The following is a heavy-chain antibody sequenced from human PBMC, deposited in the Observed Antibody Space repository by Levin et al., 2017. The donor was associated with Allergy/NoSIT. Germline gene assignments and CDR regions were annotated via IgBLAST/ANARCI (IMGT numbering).Heavy chain of an antibody. CDR2: INSDGSST. D-gene: IGHD3-22*01. CDR3: ARRSSGSSPYYFDY. V-gene: IGHV3-74*01. Sequence: ETLSLTCAASGFTFNNYWMHWVRQAPGKGLVWVSRINSDGSSTTYADSVKGRFTISRDNAKNTLYLQMNSPRAEDTAVYYCARRSSGSSPYYFDYWGQGTLVTVSS. J-gene: IGHJ4*02. CDR1: GFTFNNYW.